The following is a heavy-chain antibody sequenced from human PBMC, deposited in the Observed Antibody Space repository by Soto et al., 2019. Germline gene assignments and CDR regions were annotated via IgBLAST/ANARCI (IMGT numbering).Heavy chain of an antibody. CDR3: AKDGVIEPGGGATRVWRWFDP. CDR1: GFTFSSYA. J-gene: IGHJ5*02. Sequence: PGGSLRLSCAASGFTFSSYAMSWVRQAPGKGLEWVSAISGSGGSTYYADSVKGRFTISRDNSKNTLYLQMSSLRAEDTAVYYCAKDGVIEPGGGATRVWRWFDPWGQGTLVTVSS. CDR2: ISGSGGST. D-gene: IGHD1-26*01. V-gene: IGHV3-23*01.